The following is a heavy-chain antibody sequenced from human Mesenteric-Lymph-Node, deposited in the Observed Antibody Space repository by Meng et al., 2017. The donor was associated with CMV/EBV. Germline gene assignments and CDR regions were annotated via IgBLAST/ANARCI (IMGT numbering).Heavy chain of an antibody. J-gene: IGHJ5*02. CDR1: GVTFGSYT. Sequence: GESLKISCAASGVTFGSYTMSWVRQAPGKGLEWVAGISGSGSTTKYSASVEGRFIISRDNSKDTLFLQMNRLGAEDTALYFCAKDMWEYQLPDGSWGQGTLVTVSS. CDR3: AKDMWEYQLPDGS. V-gene: IGHV3-23*01. D-gene: IGHD2-2*01. CDR2: ISGSGSTT.